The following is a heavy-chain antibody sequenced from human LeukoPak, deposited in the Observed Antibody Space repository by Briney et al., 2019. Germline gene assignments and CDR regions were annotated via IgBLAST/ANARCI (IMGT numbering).Heavy chain of an antibody. Sequence: GGSLRLSCAASGFTVSSNYMSWVRQAPGKGLEWVSVIYSGGSTYYADSVKGRFTISRDNSRNTLYLQMNSLRAEDTAVYYCARAWYYYGSMNDCWGQGTLVTVSS. J-gene: IGHJ4*02. CDR2: IYSGGST. V-gene: IGHV3-66*01. D-gene: IGHD3-10*01. CDR3: ARAWYYYGSMNDC. CDR1: GFTVSSNY.